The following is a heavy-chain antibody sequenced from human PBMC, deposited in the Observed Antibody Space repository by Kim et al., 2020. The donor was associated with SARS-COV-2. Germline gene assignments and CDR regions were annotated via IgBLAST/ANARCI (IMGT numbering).Heavy chain of an antibody. V-gene: IGHV3-21*01. CDR2: SYQ. D-gene: IGHD1-20*01. Sequence: SYQYYADSVKGRYTHPRDNAKNALYLQMNSLRAEDTAVYYCARGYKSTVGYWGQGTLVTVSS. J-gene: IGHJ4*02. CDR3: ARGYKSTVGY.